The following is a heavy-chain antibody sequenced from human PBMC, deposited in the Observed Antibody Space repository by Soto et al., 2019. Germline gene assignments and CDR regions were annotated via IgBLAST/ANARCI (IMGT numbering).Heavy chain of an antibody. CDR3: ARVIGRIAAPPWWFDY. CDR2: INHSGST. V-gene: IGHV4-34*01. CDR1: GGSFSGYY. D-gene: IGHD6-6*01. J-gene: IGHJ4*02. Sequence: PAETLSLTCAVYGGSFSGYYWSGIRQPPGKGLEWIGEINHSGSTNYNPSLKSRVTISVDTSKNQFSLKLSSVTAADTAVYYCARVIGRIAAPPWWFDYWGQGTLVTVS.